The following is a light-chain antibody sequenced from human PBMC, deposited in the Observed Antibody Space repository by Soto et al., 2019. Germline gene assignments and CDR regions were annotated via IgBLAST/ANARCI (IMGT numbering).Light chain of an antibody. V-gene: IGKV1-5*03. CDR3: QHYNSYSEA. CDR1: QTISSW. Sequence: DIQMTQSPSTLSGSVGDRVTITCRASQTISSWLAWYQQKQGKAPKHLIYKASTLKSGVPSRFSGSGSGTEFTLTISSLQPDYFATYYCQHYNSYSEAFDQGTKVELK. J-gene: IGKJ1*01. CDR2: KAS.